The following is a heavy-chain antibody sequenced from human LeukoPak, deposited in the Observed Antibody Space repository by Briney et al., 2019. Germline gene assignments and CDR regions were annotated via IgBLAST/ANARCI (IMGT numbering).Heavy chain of an antibody. CDR1: GYTFTSYY. Sequence: ASVKVSCKGSGYTFTSYYLHWVRQAPGQGLEWMGVIDPSGGSTSYEQKFQGRVTMTRDTSTDTVFMELGRLRFEDTAMYYCGRGGVPADRWYFDLWGRGTLVTVSS. V-gene: IGHV1-46*01. J-gene: IGHJ2*01. D-gene: IGHD3-10*01. CDR3: GRGGVPADRWYFDL. CDR2: IDPSGGST.